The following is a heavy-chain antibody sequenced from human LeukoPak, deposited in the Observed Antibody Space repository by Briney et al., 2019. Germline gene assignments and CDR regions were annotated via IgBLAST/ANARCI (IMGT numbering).Heavy chain of an antibody. CDR1: GGSISSYY. J-gene: IGHJ3*02. D-gene: IGHD3-10*02. CDR2: IYYSGST. Sequence: PSETLSLTCTVSGGSISSYYWSWIRQPPGKGLEWIGYIYYSGSTNYNPSLKSRVTISVDTSKNQFSLKLSSVTAADTAVYYCAGERTMIGDAFDIWGQGTMVTVSS. CDR3: AGERTMIGDAFDI. V-gene: IGHV4-59*01.